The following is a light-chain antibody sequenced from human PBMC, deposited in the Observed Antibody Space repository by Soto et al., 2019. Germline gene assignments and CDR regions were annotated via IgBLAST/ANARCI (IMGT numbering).Light chain of an antibody. CDR3: QQYNKWPRT. J-gene: IGKJ1*01. Sequence: EIVLTQSPGTLSLSPGERATLSCRASQSVSRNLAWYQQRPGQAPRLLIYGASTRATGIPARFSGGGSGTEFTLTISSLQSEDFAVYYCQQYNKWPRTFGQGTKVDIK. CDR1: QSVSRN. CDR2: GAS. V-gene: IGKV3-15*01.